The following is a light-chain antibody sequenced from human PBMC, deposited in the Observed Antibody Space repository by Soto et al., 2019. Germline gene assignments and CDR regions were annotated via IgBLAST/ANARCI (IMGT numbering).Light chain of an antibody. CDR1: QSISSW. CDR2: DAS. V-gene: IGKV1-5*01. J-gene: IGKJ1*01. CDR3: QQYNSYSGT. Sequence: DIQMTQSPSTLSSSLGDSVTITCRASQSISSWLAWYQQKTGKAPKLLIYDASSLESGVPQRFSGSGSGTELNLTISRLQPDDFATYYCQQYNSYSGTFGQGTKVDI.